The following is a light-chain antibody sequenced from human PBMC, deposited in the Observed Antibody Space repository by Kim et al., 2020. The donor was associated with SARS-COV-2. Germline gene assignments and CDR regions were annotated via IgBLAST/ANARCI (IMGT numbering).Light chain of an antibody. CDR3: QQYGNSVT. J-gene: IGKJ4*01. Sequence: EIVLTQSPGTLSLSPGERATLSCRASQSVSSSYLAWYQHKPGQAPRLLIYGASSRATGIPDRFSGSGSGTDFTLTISRLEAEDFAVYYCQQYGNSVTFGGGTKVDIK. CDR2: GAS. CDR1: QSVSSSY. V-gene: IGKV3-20*01.